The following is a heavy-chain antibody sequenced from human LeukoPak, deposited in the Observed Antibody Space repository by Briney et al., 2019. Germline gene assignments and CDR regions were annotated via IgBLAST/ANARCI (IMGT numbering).Heavy chain of an antibody. CDR1: GDSISSSSYY. CDR3: ARDSQEAAERYYYCYMDV. CDR2: IYHSGST. V-gene: IGHV4-30-2*01. J-gene: IGHJ6*03. D-gene: IGHD6-25*01. Sequence: SETLSLTCTVSGDSISSSSYYWRWIRQPPGKGLEWIGYIYHSGSTYYNPSLKSRVTIPVDRSKNQSSLKLSSVTAADTAVYYCARDSQEAAERYYYCYMDVWGKGTKVTVSS.